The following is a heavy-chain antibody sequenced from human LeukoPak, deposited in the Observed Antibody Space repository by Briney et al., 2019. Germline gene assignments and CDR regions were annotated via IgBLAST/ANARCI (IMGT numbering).Heavy chain of an antibody. CDR2: ISSSSSYI. J-gene: IGHJ4*02. CDR1: GFTFSSYS. CDR3: AREVATGTVVDY. V-gene: IGHV3-21*01. D-gene: IGHD5-12*01. Sequence: PGGSLRLSCAASGFTFSSYSMNWVRQAPGKGLEWVSSISSSSSYIYYADSVKGRFTISRDNDKNSLYLQMNRLRAEDTAVYYCAREVATGTVVDYWGQGTLVTVSS.